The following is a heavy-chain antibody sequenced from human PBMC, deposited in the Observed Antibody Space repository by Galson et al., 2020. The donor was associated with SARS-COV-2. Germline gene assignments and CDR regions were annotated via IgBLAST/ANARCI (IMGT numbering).Heavy chain of an antibody. CDR2: IYYSGST. Sequence: ETSETLSLTCTVSGGSISSYYWSWIRQPPGKGLEWIGYIYYSGSTNYNPSLKSRVTISIDTSKNQFSLRLSSVTAADTAVYYCAGFRFYFRXYYGXXXXXQGXTXXVXS. V-gene: IGHV4-59*01. J-gene: IGHJ6*01. CDR3: AGFRFYFRXYYGXXX. CDR1: GGSISSYY. D-gene: IGHD1-26*01.